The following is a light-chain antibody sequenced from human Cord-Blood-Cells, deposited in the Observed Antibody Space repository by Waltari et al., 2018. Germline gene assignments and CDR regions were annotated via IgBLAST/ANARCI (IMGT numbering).Light chain of an antibody. Sequence: QSALTQPASVSGSPGQSITISCTGTSSDVGGYNYVSWYQPHPGKAPKLMIYDVSKRPSGVSNRFSGSKSGNTASLTISGLQAEDEADYYCSSYTSSNTWVFGGGTKLTVL. CDR2: DVS. J-gene: IGLJ3*02. V-gene: IGLV2-14*01. CDR3: SSYTSSNTWV. CDR1: SSDVGGYNY.